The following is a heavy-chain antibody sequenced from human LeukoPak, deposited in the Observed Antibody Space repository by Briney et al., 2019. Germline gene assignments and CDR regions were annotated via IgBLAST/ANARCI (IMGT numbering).Heavy chain of an antibody. CDR3: ARGLGDYYDTSDYYYAVPAH. Sequence: GASVKVSCKASGYTFTTYDITWLRQATGQGLEWMGWMNPNSGDTAYAQRFQGRVAMTRDTSISTAYMELSSLTSEDTAVYYCARGLGDYYDTSDYYYAVPAHWGQGTLVTVSS. D-gene: IGHD3-22*01. CDR1: GYTFTTYD. CDR2: MNPNSGDT. V-gene: IGHV1-8*01. J-gene: IGHJ4*02.